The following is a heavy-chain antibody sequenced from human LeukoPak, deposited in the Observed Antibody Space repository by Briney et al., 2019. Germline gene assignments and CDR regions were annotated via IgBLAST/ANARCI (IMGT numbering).Heavy chain of an antibody. V-gene: IGHV3-53*01. CDR2: ISVSGST. J-gene: IGHJ6*03. Sequence: PGGSLRLSCAASGFTVSSNYMSWVRQAPGKGLEWVSAISVSGSTYYADSVRGRFTISRDNSKNTLYLQMNSLRAEDTAVYYCAKTPYYYYYMDVWGKGTTVTVSS. CDR3: AKTPYYYYYMDV. CDR1: GFTVSSNY.